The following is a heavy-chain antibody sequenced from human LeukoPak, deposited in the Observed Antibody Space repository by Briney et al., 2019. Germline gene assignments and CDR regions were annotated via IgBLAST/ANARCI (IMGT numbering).Heavy chain of an antibody. D-gene: IGHD2-2*01. CDR2: IYYSGST. J-gene: IGHJ6*03. CDR3: ATGYCSSTSCSKDVRYYYYYMDV. V-gene: IGHV4-59*01. Sequence: PSETLSLTCTVSGGSISSYYWSWIRQPPGKGLEWIGYIYYSGSTNYNPSLKSRVTISVDTSKNQFSLKLSSVTAADTAVYYCATGYCSSTSCSKDVRYYYYYMDVWGKGTTVTVSS. CDR1: GGSISSYY.